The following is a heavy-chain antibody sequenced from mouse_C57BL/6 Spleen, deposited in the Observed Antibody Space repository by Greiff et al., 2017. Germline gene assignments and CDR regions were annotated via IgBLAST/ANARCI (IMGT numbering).Heavy chain of an antibody. Sequence: EVQLQQSGPELVKPGASVKISCKASGYSFTGYYMNWVKQSPEKSLEWIGEINPSTGGTTYNQKFKAKATLTVDKSSSTAYMQLKSLTSEDSAVYYCARCDYYDYDGYAMDYWGQGTSVTVSS. J-gene: IGHJ4*01. CDR1: GYSFTGYY. V-gene: IGHV1-42*01. CDR2: INPSTGGT. D-gene: IGHD2-4*01. CDR3: ARCDYYDYDGYAMDY.